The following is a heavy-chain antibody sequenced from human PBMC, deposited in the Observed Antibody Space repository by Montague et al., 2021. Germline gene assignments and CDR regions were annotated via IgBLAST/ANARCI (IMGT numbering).Heavy chain of an antibody. CDR3: ARVFSSWYVGWLDP. V-gene: IGHV4-39*07. J-gene: IGHJ5*02. D-gene: IGHD6-13*01. CDR2: VYYSGNS. CDR1: GASITSNIYY. Sequence: SETLSLTCTVSGASITSNIYYWGWIRQSPGKGLEWIGRVYYSGNSFYQPSLKSRITMAVDTSKNQFSLKLSSVTAADTAIYYCARVFSSWYVGWLDPWGQGTLVTVSS.